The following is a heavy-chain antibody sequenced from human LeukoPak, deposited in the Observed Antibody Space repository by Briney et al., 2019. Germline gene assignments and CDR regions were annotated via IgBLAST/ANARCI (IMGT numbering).Heavy chain of an antibody. V-gene: IGHV4-4*07. CDR2: IYTSGST. CDR3: ARERSHYYGSGSYYWSYYYYMDV. Sequence: SETLSLTCTVSGGSISSYYWSWIRQPAGKGLEWIGRIYTSGSTNYNPSLKSRVTMSVDTSKNQFSLKLSSVTAADTAVYYCARERSHYYGSGSYYWSYYYYMDVWGKGTTVTVSS. CDR1: GGSISSYY. J-gene: IGHJ6*03. D-gene: IGHD3-10*01.